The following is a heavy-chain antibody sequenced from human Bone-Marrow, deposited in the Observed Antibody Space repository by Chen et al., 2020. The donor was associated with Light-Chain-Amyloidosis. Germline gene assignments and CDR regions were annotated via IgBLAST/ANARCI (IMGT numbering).Heavy chain of an antibody. Sequence: EVQLLESGGGLVQPGGSLRLPCAASGFPFSSQPMSWVRQAPGKGLEWVSGISDRGSNTYYADSMEGRFTVSRDNSKNTLHLQMNSLGAEDTAVYYCAKWDWNTNYFDDWGQGTLVTVSS. CDR2: ISDRGSNT. D-gene: IGHD1-1*01. CDR3: AKWDWNTNYFDD. CDR1: GFPFSSQP. V-gene: IGHV3-23*01. J-gene: IGHJ4*02.